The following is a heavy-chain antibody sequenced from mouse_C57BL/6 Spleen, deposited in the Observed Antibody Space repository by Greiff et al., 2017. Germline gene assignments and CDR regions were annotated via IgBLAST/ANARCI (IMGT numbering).Heavy chain of an antibody. J-gene: IGHJ2*01. CDR3: ARSTTGYFDY. CDR2: INPSSGYT. Sequence: QVQLQQSGAELARPGASVKMSCKASGYTFTTYTMPWVKQRPGQGLEWIGYINPSSGYTKYNQKFKDKATLTADKSSSTAYMQLSSLTSEDSAVYYCARSTTGYFDYWGQGTTLTVSS. CDR1: GYTFTTYT. D-gene: IGHD1-1*01. V-gene: IGHV1-4*01.